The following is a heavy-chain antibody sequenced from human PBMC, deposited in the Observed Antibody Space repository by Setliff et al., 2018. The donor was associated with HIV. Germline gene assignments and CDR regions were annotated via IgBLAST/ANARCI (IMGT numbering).Heavy chain of an antibody. J-gene: IGHJ3*02. D-gene: IGHD3-3*01. CDR3: ARAPGEAYNFWSDYKVAGAFDI. CDR2: IYTSGST. Sequence: SETLSLTCTVSGGSISSGSYYWSWIRQPAGKGLEWIGRIYTSGSTKYNPSLKSRVTISVDTSKNQVSLKLNSVTAADTAVYYCARAPGEAYNFWSDYKVAGAFDIWGQGTMVTVSS. CDR1: GGSISSGSYY. V-gene: IGHV4-61*02.